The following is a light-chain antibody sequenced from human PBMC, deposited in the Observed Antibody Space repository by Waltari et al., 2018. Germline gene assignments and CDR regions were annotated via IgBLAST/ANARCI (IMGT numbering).Light chain of an antibody. CDR1: QTISTY. V-gene: IGKV1-17*03. CDR2: AAS. CDR3: KQHHSNPRT. Sequence: DIQMTQSPSSLSASVGNRVTITCRASQTISTYLAWYQQKPGKVPKLLIYAASSLESGVQSRFSGRGSGTEFNITIRSLQPEDFETYYCKQHHSNPRTFGQGTKVEIK. J-gene: IGKJ1*01.